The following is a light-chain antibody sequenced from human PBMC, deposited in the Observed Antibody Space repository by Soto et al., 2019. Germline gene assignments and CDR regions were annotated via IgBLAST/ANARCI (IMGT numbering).Light chain of an antibody. CDR3: QQYGSSLPVT. CDR2: AAS. Sequence: ERVLTQSPGTLSIYPGERATLSCRASQSLTNNYLAWYQQKPGQAPRLLIYAASSRATGIPDRFSGSGSETDFTLTISRLEPEDFAVYYCQQYGSSLPVTFGGGTKVDIK. V-gene: IGKV3-20*01. CDR1: QSLTNNY. J-gene: IGKJ4*01.